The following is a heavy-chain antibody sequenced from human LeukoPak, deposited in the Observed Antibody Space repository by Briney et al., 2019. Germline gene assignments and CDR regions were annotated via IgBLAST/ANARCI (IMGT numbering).Heavy chain of an antibody. D-gene: IGHD6-6*01. V-gene: IGHV1-18*01. CDR3: ARESVPAVAARRGLNY. J-gene: IGHJ4*02. Sequence: ASVKVSCKASGYTFASYAISWVRQAPGQGLEWMGWISAYNGNTNYAQKLKGRVTMTTDTSTSTAYMELRSLRSDDTAVYYCARESVPAVAARRGLNYWGQGTLVAVSS. CDR1: GYTFASYA. CDR2: ISAYNGNT.